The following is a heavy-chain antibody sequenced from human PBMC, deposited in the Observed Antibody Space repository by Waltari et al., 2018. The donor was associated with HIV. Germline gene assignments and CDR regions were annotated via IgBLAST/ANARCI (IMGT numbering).Heavy chain of an antibody. V-gene: IGHV3-7*01. J-gene: IGHJ5*02. CDR1: GFTFRGYW. D-gene: IGHD2-8*01. CDR2: IKQDGSEK. Sequence: EVQLVESGGGLVQPGGSLRLTCAASGFTFRGYWMSWVRQAPGEGLEWVANIKQDGSEKYYVDSMKGRFTISRDNAKNSLYLQINSLRAEDTAVYYCAGRSPARRLNWFDPWGQGTLVIVSS. CDR3: AGRSPARRLNWFDP.